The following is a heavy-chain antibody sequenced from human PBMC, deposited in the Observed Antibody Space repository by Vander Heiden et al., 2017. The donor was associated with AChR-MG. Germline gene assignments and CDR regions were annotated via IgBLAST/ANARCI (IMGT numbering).Heavy chain of an antibody. Sequence: EVQLLESGGGLVQPGGSLRLPCAAPGFTFSSYSMSRVRQAQGKGLEWVSAISGSGGSTYYADSVKGRFTISRDNSKNTLYLQMNSLRAEDTAVYYCAKLGGTAMIYWGQGTLVTVSS. CDR2: ISGSGGST. CDR3: AKLGGTAMIY. J-gene: IGHJ4*02. V-gene: IGHV3-23*01. D-gene: IGHD5-18*01. CDR1: GFTFSSYS.